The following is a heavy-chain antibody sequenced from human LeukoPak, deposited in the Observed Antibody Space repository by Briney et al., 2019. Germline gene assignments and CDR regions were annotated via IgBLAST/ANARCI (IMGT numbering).Heavy chain of an antibody. CDR2: IIPIFGTA. Sequence: ASVKVSCKASGGTFSSYAISGVRQAPGQGLEWMGGIIPIFGTANYAQKFQGRVTITADESTSTAYMELSSLRSEDTAVYYCVVSCYWACYGMDVWGQGTTVTVSS. J-gene: IGHJ6*02. D-gene: IGHD2-15*01. CDR3: VVSCYWACYGMDV. CDR1: GGTFSSYA. V-gene: IGHV1-69*01.